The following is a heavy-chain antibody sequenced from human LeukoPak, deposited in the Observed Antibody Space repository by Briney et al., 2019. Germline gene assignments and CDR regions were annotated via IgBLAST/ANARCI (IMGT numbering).Heavy chain of an antibody. CDR1: GITLSNYG. D-gene: IGHD3-10*01. CDR2: VSDSGGRT. Sequence: GSLRLSCAVSGITLSNYGMSWVRQAPGEGLEWVAGVSDSGGRTNYAYSVKGRFTISRDNSRNTLYLQMNSLRAEDTAVYFCAKRGVVVRVVLVGFHKEAYYFDSWGQGALVTVSS. V-gene: IGHV3-23*01. J-gene: IGHJ4*02. CDR3: AKRGVVVRVVLVGFHKEAYYFDS.